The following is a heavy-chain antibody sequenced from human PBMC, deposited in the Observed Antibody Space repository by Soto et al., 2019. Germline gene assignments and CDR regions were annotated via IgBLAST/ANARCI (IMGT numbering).Heavy chain of an antibody. D-gene: IGHD2-15*01. V-gene: IGHV1-2*02. CDR1: GYTFTGYY. J-gene: IGHJ6*02. CDR3: AREPVVAAHYGMDV. Sequence: VASVKVSCKASGYTFTGYYMHWVRQAPGQGLEWMGWINPNSGGTNYAQKFQGRVTMTRDTSISTAYVELSRLRSDDTAVYYCAREPVVAAHYGMDVWRQGTTVTVSS. CDR2: INPNSGGT.